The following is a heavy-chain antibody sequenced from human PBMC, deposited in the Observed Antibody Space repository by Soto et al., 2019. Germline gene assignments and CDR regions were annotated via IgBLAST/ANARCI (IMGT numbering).Heavy chain of an antibody. V-gene: IGHV3-33*01. J-gene: IGHJ3*02. Sequence: QVQLVESGGGVVQPGTSLRFSCEASGFTFSGFGMHWVRQAPGKGLEWVAVIWNDGSKMYYADCVKGRFTIYRDNSKNALYLKMNGLGAADTAVYYCAIGRGGSYGGNSAHFDIWGQGTMVIVSS. CDR3: AIGRGGSYGGNSAHFDI. CDR2: IWNDGSKM. D-gene: IGHD4-17*01. CDR1: GFTFSGFG.